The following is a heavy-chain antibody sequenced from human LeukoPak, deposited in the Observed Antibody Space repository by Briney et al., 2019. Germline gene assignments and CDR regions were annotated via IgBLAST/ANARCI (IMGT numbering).Heavy chain of an antibody. V-gene: IGHV4-34*01. CDR1: GGSFSGYY. Sequence: SETLSLTCAVYGGSFSGYYWSWIRQPPGKGLEWIGEINHSGSTNYNPSHKSRVTISVDTSKNQFSLKLSSVTAADTAVYYCAREQQLGKRTDYWGQGTLVTVSS. CDR3: AREQQLGKRTDY. D-gene: IGHD6-13*01. J-gene: IGHJ4*02. CDR2: INHSGST.